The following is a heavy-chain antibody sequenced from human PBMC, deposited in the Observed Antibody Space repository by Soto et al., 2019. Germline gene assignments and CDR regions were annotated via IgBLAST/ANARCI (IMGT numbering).Heavy chain of an antibody. CDR3: VRDLRKDGCSSSSCFYFDY. CDR2: IWDDGTNK. Sequence: GGSLRLSCAASGVSFCTYGMHWVRQDPGKGLEWVAVIWDDGTNKYYADSVKGRFTISRDNSKNTLYLQMNSLRAEDTAVYYCVRDLRKDGCSSSSCFYFDYWGQGTLVTVSS. V-gene: IGHV3-33*01. J-gene: IGHJ4*02. D-gene: IGHD2-2*01. CDR1: GVSFCTYG.